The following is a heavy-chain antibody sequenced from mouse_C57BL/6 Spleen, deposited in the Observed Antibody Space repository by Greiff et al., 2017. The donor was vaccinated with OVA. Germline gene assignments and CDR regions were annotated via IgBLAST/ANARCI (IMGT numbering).Heavy chain of an antibody. J-gene: IGHJ2*01. CDR2: IYPGDGDT. CDR3: ARGSGSGYGY. D-gene: IGHD3-2*02. CDR1: GYAFSSSW. V-gene: IGHV1-82*01. Sequence: QVQLQQSGPELVKPGASVKISCKASGYAFSSSWMNWVKQRPGKGLEWIGRIYPGDGDTNCNGKFKGKATLTADKSSSTAYMQLSSLTSEDSAVYFCARGSGSGYGYWGQGTTLTVSS.